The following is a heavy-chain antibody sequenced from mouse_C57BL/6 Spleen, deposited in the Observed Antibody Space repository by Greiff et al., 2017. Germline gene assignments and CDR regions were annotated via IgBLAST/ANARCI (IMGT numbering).Heavy chain of an antibody. V-gene: IGHV5-17*01. CDR1: GFTFSDYG. CDR3: ARRYYGTPFAY. CDR2: ISSGSSTL. D-gene: IGHD1-1*01. J-gene: IGHJ3*01. Sequence: EVKLMESGGGLVKPGGSLKLSCAASGFTFSDYGMHWVRQAPEKGLEWVAYISSGSSTLYYADTVKGRFTISRDNAKNTLFLQMTSLRSEDTAMYYCARRYYGTPFAYWGQGTLVTVSA.